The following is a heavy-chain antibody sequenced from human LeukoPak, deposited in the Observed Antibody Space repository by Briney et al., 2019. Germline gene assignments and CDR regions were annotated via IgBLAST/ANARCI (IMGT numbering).Heavy chain of an antibody. J-gene: IGHJ4*02. CDR3: ARLPSNYYDSSGYYETSDY. D-gene: IGHD3-22*01. Sequence: PGGSLRLSCAASGFTFSSYSMSWVRQAPGKGLEWVSSISSSSSYIYYADSVKGRFTISRDNAKNSLYLQMNSLRAEDTAVYYCARLPSNYYDSSGYYETSDYWGQGTLVTVSS. CDR1: GFTFSSYS. CDR2: ISSSSSYI. V-gene: IGHV3-21*01.